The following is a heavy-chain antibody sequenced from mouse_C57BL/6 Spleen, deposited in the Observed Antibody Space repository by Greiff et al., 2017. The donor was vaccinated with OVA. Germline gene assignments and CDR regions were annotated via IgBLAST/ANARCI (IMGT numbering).Heavy chain of an antibody. CDR3: ARREGYD. Sequence: QVQLQQSGAELVRPGTSVKVSCKASGYTFTNYLIEWVKQRPGQGLEWIGMINPGSGGTNYNEKFKGKATLTADKSSSTAYMQLSSLTSEAAAVYFCARREGYDWGQGTTLTVSS. CDR2: INPGSGGT. CDR1: GYTFTNYL. J-gene: IGHJ2*01. D-gene: IGHD3-1*01. V-gene: IGHV1-54*01.